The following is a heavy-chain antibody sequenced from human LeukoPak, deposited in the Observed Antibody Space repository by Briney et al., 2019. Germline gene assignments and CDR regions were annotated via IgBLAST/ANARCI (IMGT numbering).Heavy chain of an antibody. CDR1: GGSISSGGYY. CDR3: ARGGWKDYGLDY. Sequence: SETLSLTCTVSGGSISSGGYYWSWLRQHPGTGLEWIGYIYYSGSTYYNPSLKSRVTISVDTSKNQFSLKLSSVTAADTAVYYCARGGWKDYGLDYWGQGTLVTVSS. J-gene: IGHJ4*02. CDR2: IYYSGST. V-gene: IGHV4-31*03. D-gene: IGHD4-17*01.